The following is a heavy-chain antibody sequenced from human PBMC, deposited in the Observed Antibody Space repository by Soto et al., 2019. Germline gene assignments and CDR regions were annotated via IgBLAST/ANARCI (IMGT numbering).Heavy chain of an antibody. D-gene: IGHD3-10*01. V-gene: IGHV4-30-2*01. CDR2: INHSGST. Sequence: PSETLSLTCAVSGGSISSGGYSWSWIRQPPGKGLEWIGYINHSGSTNYNPSLKSRVTISVDTSKNQFSLKLSSVTAADTAVYYCARHSDGSGSYYIRYYYYYGMDVWGQGTTVTVSS. J-gene: IGHJ6*02. CDR3: ARHSDGSGSYYIRYYYYYGMDV. CDR1: GGSISSGGYS.